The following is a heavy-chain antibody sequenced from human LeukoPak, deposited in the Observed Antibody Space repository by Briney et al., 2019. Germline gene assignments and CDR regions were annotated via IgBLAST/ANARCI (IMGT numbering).Heavy chain of an antibody. CDR3: ARGRLSGWLRASKVYYMDV. Sequence: ASVKVSCKASGYTFTSYDINWVRQATGQGLEWMGWMNPNSGNTGYAQKFQGRVTMTSNTSISTAYMELSSLRSEDTAVYYCARGRLSGWLRASKVYYMDVWGKGTTVTISS. CDR1: GYTFTSYD. D-gene: IGHD6-19*01. V-gene: IGHV1-8*01. J-gene: IGHJ6*03. CDR2: MNPNSGNT.